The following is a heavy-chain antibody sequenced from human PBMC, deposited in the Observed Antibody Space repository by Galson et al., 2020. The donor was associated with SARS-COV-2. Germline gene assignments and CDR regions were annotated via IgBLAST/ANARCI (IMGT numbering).Heavy chain of an antibody. D-gene: IGHD6-19*01. J-gene: IGHJ4*02. V-gene: IGHV3-33*01. CDR1: GFTFSSYG. Sequence: GGSLRLSCAASGFTFSSYGMHWVRQAPGKGLEWVAVIWYDGSNKYYADSVKGRFTISRDNSKNTLYLQMNSLRAEDTAVYYCARDHAFVAVAGDGGDYWGQGTLVTVSS. CDR2: IWYDGSNK. CDR3: ARDHAFVAVAGDGGDY.